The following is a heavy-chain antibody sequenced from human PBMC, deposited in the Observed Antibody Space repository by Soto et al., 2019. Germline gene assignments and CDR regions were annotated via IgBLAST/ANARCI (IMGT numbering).Heavy chain of an antibody. J-gene: IGHJ5*02. V-gene: IGHV3-23*01. Sequence: GGSLRLSCAASGFTFSSYAMSWVLQAPGKGLEWVSAISGSGGSTYYADSVKGRFTISRDNSKNTLYLQMNSLRAEDTAVYYCAKDPYYDFWSGYLVDWFDPWGQGTLVTVSS. CDR2: ISGSGGST. D-gene: IGHD3-3*01. CDR1: GFTFSSYA. CDR3: AKDPYYDFWSGYLVDWFDP.